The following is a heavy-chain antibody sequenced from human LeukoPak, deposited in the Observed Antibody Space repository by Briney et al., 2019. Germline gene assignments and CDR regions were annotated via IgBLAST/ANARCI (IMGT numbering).Heavy chain of an antibody. CDR2: IYPGDSDT. Sequence: GESLKISCKGSGHSFTSYWIGWVRQMPGKGLEWMGIIYPGDSDTRYSPSFQGQVTISADKSISTAYLQWSSLKASDTAMYYCARQPNTYYYDSSGYSNNWFDPWGQGTLVTVSS. D-gene: IGHD3-22*01. CDR1: GHSFTSYW. V-gene: IGHV5-51*01. J-gene: IGHJ5*02. CDR3: ARQPNTYYYDSSGYSNNWFDP.